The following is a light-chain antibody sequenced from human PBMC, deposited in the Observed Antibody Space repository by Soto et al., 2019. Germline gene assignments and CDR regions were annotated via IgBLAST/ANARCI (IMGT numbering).Light chain of an antibody. CDR2: EGT. J-gene: IGLJ1*01. CDR3: CSYAGTATV. CDR1: NSDVESYNL. V-gene: IGLV2-23*03. Sequence: QSVLTQPASVSGSPGQSITISCTGTNSDVESYNLVSWFRQHPGEAPKLIVYEGTKRPSGVSNRFSCSKSGNPASLTSSGSQAEDEANYYCCSYAGTATVFGTGTKLTVL.